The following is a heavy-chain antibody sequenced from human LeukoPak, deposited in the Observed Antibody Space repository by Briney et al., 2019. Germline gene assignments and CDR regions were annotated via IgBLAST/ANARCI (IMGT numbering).Heavy chain of an antibody. CDR1: GGSFSGYY. CDR3: ARTHWTTYYDFWSGYYKDYYYYGMDV. CDR2: INHSGST. J-gene: IGHJ6*02. V-gene: IGHV4-34*01. D-gene: IGHD3-3*01. Sequence: SETLSLTCAVYGGSFSGYYWSWIRQPPGKGLEWIGEINHSGSTNYNPSLKSRVTISVDTSKNQFSLKLSSVTAADTAVYYCARTHWTTYYDFWSGYYKDYYYYGMDVWGQGTTVTVSS.